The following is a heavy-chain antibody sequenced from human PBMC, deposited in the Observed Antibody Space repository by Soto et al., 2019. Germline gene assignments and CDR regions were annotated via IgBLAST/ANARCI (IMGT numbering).Heavy chain of an antibody. Sequence: ASVKVSCKASGYTFTSYGISWVRQAPGQGLEWMGWISAYNGNTNYAQKLQGRVTMTTDTSTSTAYMELRSLGSDDTAVYYCARQKGYCSGGSCPTAVAFDIWGQGTMVTVSS. J-gene: IGHJ3*02. CDR2: ISAYNGNT. CDR1: GYTFTSYG. V-gene: IGHV1-18*01. CDR3: ARQKGYCSGGSCPTAVAFDI. D-gene: IGHD2-15*01.